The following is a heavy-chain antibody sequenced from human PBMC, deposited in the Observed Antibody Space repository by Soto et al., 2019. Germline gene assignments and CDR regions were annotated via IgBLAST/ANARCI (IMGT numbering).Heavy chain of an antibody. J-gene: IGHJ4*02. D-gene: IGHD3-9*01. V-gene: IGHV4-39*01. Sequence: PSETLSLTCTVSGGSISSSSYYWGWIRQPPGKGLEWIGSIYYSGSTYYNPSLKSRVTISVDTSKNQFSLKLSSVTAADTAVYYCASEVGSRYFVMEGNFDYWGQGTLVTVSS. CDR1: GGSISSSSYY. CDR3: ASEVGSRYFVMEGNFDY. CDR2: IYYSGST.